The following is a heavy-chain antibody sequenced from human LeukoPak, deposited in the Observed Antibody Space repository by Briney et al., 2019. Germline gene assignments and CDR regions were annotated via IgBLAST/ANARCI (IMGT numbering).Heavy chain of an antibody. CDR3: ARGKGSTVRLDY. D-gene: IGHD6-6*01. Sequence: GGSLRLSCAASGFTFSSYEMNWVRQAPGKGLEWVSYISSSGSTIYYADSVKGRFTISRDNAKNSLFLQMNSLRAEDTAMYYCARGKGSTVRLDYWGQGTLVTVSS. V-gene: IGHV3-48*03. CDR1: GFTFSSYE. J-gene: IGHJ4*02. CDR2: ISSSGSTI.